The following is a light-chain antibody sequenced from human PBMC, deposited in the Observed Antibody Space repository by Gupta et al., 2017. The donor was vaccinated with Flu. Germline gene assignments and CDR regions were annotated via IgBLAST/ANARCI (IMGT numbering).Light chain of an antibody. CDR1: SGSVSTSYY. CDR3: VLYMGSGMWV. J-gene: IGLJ3*02. CDR2: STN. Sequence: QTVVTQAPSFSVSPGGTVTLTCGLRSGSVSTSYYPSWYQQTPGQAPRTLIYSTNTRSSGVPDRFSGSILGNKAALTITGAQADDESDYYCVLYMGSGMWVFGGGTKLTVL. V-gene: IGLV8-61*01.